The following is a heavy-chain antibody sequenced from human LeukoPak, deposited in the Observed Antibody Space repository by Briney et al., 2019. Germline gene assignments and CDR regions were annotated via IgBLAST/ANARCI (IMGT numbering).Heavy chain of an antibody. V-gene: IGHV2-5*01. CDR2: IYYNDNK. D-gene: IGHD2-15*01. CDR1: GGSISSYYW. CDR3: AHEDFCIGGSCPLDY. Sequence: TLSLTCTVSGGSISSYYWSWIRQPPGKALEWLALIYYNDNKRYSPSLKSRLTITKDTSKNQVGLTMTNVDPVDTATYYCAHEDFCIGGSCPLDYWGQGTLVTVSS. J-gene: IGHJ4*02.